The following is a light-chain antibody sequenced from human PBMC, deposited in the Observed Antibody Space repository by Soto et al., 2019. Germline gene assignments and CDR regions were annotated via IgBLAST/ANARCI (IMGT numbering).Light chain of an antibody. Sequence: DIQMTKSPSSLCASVVDRVTITSRASQSISSYLNWYQQKPGKAPNILIYDASTLHSGVPSRFSGGGSGTDFTLTISSLQPEDFATYYCQQVNVYPSTFGEGTKVEIK. V-gene: IGKV1-39*01. J-gene: IGKJ4*01. CDR1: QSISSY. CDR3: QQVNVYPST. CDR2: DAS.